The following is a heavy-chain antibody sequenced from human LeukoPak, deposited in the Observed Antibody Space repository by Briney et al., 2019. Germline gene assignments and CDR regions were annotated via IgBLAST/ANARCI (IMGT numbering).Heavy chain of an antibody. CDR1: GGSFSGYY. Sequence: SETLSLTCAVYGGSFSGYYWSWIRQPPGKGLEWIGEINHSGSTNYNPSLKSRVTISLDTSRNQFSLKLNSVTAADTAVYYCARVRDVQARNWFDPWGQGTLVTVSS. CDR2: INHSGST. V-gene: IGHV4-34*01. D-gene: IGHD5-24*01. CDR3: ARVRDVQARNWFDP. J-gene: IGHJ5*02.